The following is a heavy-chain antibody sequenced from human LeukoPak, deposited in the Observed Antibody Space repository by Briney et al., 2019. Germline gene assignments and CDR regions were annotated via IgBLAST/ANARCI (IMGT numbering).Heavy chain of an antibody. J-gene: IGHJ3*02. CDR2: INPNSGGT. CDR3: ARPQMGYFDWLLGYDAFDI. V-gene: IGHV1-2*02. Sequence: ASVKVSCKASGYTFTGYYMHWVRQAPGQGLEWMGWINPNSGGTNYAQKFQGRVTMTRDTSISTAYMELSRLRSDDTAVYYCARPQMGYFDWLLGYDAFDIWGQGTMVTVSS. CDR1: GYTFTGYY. D-gene: IGHD3-9*01.